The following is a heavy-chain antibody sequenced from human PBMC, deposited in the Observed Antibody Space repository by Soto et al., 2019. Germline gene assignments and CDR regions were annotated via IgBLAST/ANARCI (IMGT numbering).Heavy chain of an antibody. J-gene: IGHJ6*02. CDR1: GGSISSYY. V-gene: IGHV4-59*08. CDR3: ARHGLGYCSGGSCYYYYYYGMDV. Sequence: QVQLQESGPGLVKPSETLSLTCTVSGGSISSYYWSWIRQPPGKGLEWIGYIYYSGSTNYNPSLKSRGTTAVDTCKNHFSLKPSSVAAANPALYYCARHGLGYCSGGSCYYYYYYGMDVWGQGTTVTVSS. D-gene: IGHD2-15*01. CDR2: IYYSGST.